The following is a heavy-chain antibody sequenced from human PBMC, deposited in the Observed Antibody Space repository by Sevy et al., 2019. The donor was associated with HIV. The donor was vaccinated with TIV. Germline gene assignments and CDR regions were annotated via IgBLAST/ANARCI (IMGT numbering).Heavy chain of an antibody. CDR2: ISSSSSTI. Sequence: GGSLRLSCAASGFTFSSYSMNWVRQAPGKGLEWVSYISSSSSTIYYADSVKGRFTISRDNAKNSLYLQMNSLRYEDTAVYYCAITVTTTGFYAFDIWGQGTMVTVSS. CDR3: AITVTTTGFYAFDI. D-gene: IGHD4-17*01. CDR1: GFTFSSYS. J-gene: IGHJ3*02. V-gene: IGHV3-48*02.